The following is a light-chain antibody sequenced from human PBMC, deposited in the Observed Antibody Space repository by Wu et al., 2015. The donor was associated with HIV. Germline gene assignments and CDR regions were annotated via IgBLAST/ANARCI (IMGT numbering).Light chain of an antibody. Sequence: EIVLTQSPGSLSLSPGERATLSCRASQSVGTRYVAWYQQKPGQAPRLLLYSASSRATGIPDRFSGSGSRRDFTLTISSLEPEDFAVYFCQQFRTFGPGTKVDIK. CDR2: SAS. J-gene: IGKJ3*01. CDR3: QQFRT. CDR1: QSVGTRY. V-gene: IGKV3-20*01.